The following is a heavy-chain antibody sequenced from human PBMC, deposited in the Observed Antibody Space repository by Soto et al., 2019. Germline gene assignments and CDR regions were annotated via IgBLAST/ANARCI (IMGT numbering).Heavy chain of an antibody. D-gene: IGHD6-19*01. V-gene: IGHV1-69*06. Sequence: QVPLVQSGAEVKKPGSSVKVSCKASGGTFSSFFISWVRQAPGQGLQWMGLITPNFDTPKYAQKFQGRVTITADKSTSTVYMELSSLRSDDTAVYFCARAQHGDQWLVDYSAFDSWGQGTMVTVSS. CDR3: ARAQHGDQWLVDYSAFDS. J-gene: IGHJ3*02. CDR2: ITPNFDTP. CDR1: GGTFSSFF.